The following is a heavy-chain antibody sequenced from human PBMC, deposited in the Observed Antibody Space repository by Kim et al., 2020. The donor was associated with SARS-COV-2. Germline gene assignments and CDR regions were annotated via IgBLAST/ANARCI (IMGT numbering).Heavy chain of an antibody. V-gene: IGHV3-33*01. D-gene: IGHD6-19*01. Sequence: YYADSGKGRFTISRDNSKNTLYLQMNSLRAEDTAVYYCAREKADTSTIDIWGQGTMVTVSS. J-gene: IGHJ3*02. CDR3: AREKADTSTIDI.